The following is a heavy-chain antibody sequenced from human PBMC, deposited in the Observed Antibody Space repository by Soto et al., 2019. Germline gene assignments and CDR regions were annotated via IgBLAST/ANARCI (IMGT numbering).Heavy chain of an antibody. V-gene: IGHV4-34*01. J-gene: IGHJ5*02. CDR2: IYYSGST. CDR1: GGSFSGYY. CDR3: ARDYSSGNNWFDP. D-gene: IGHD3-22*01. Sequence: XXTLSLPFAVYGGSFSGYYWRWIPQPPGKGLEWIGYIYYSGSTYYNPSLKSRVTISVDTSKNQFSLKLSSVHAADTAVYYCARDYSSGNNWFDPWGQGTLVTVSS.